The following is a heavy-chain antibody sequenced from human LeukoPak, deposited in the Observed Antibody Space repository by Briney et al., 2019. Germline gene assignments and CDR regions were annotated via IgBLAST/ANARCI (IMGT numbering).Heavy chain of an antibody. CDR1: GGSFSGYY. J-gene: IGHJ5*02. D-gene: IGHD1-14*01. Sequence: SETLSLTCAVYGGSFSGYYWSWVRQPPGKGLEWIGEINHSGSTNYNPSLKSRVTISVDTSKNQFSLKLSSVTAADTAVYYCARGLTPGMDWFDPWGQGTLVTVSS. V-gene: IGHV4-34*01. CDR3: ARGLTPGMDWFDP. CDR2: INHSGST.